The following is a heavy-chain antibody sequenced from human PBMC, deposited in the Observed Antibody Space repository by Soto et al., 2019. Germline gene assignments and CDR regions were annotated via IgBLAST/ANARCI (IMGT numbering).Heavy chain of an antibody. CDR1: GFTFSSYA. CDR2: ISYDGSNK. Sequence: QVQLVESGGGVVQPGRSLRLSCAASGFTFSSYAMHWVRQAPGKGLEWVAVISYDGSNKYYVDSVKGRFTISRDNSKNTLYLQMNSLRAEDTAVYYCARDRRRRDGYNEDYWGQGTLFTVSS. J-gene: IGHJ4*02. CDR3: ARDRRRRDGYNEDY. V-gene: IGHV3-30-3*01. D-gene: IGHD5-12*01.